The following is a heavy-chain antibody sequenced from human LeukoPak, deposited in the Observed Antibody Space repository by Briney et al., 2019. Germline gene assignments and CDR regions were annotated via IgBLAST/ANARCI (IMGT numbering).Heavy chain of an antibody. CDR3: AKGGKTCSSTSCYGFFDY. V-gene: IGHV3-23*01. Sequence: GGSLRLSCAASGFTFSSYAMNWVRQAPGKGLEWVSGVSGSGGSTYYVDSVKGRFTISRDNSKNTLYLQMNSLRAEDTAVYYCAKGGKTCSSTSCYGFFDYWGQGTLVTVSS. D-gene: IGHD2-2*01. CDR1: GFTFSSYA. J-gene: IGHJ4*02. CDR2: VSGSGGST.